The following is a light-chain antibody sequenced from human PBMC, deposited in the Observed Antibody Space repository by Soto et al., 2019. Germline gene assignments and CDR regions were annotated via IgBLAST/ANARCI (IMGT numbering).Light chain of an antibody. J-gene: IGLJ1*01. V-gene: IGLV1-44*01. CDR2: SNN. CDR3: AAWDDSLNVHYV. Sequence: QSVLTQPPSASGTPGQRVTISCSGSSSNIGSNTVNWYQQLPGTAPKLLIYSNNQRPSGVPDRFSGSKSGTSASLAISGLRSEDEADYYCAAWDDSLNVHYVFGTGTKLTVL. CDR1: SSNIGSNT.